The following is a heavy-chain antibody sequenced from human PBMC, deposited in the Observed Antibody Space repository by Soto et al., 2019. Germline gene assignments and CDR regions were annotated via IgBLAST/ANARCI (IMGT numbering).Heavy chain of an antibody. Sequence: QVQLVQSGAEVKKPGASVKVSCKASGYPFTSYDINWVRQAPGQGLEWMGWMNPNSGNTVYAQQFRGRVTMTRNTXXXXXXXXLSSLRSEDTAVYYCARELAYSLDQWGQGTLVTVSS. CDR3: ARELAYSLDQ. J-gene: IGHJ4*02. D-gene: IGHD2-15*01. CDR2: MNPNSGNT. CDR1: GYPFTSYD. V-gene: IGHV1-8*01.